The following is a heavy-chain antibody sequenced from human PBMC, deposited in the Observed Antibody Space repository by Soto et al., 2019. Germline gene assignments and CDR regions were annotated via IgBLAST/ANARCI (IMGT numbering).Heavy chain of an antibody. CDR1: RGSISGSY. CDR3: YWSGALNAAQIDV. CDR2: VYYTGST. Sequence: PSEALSLTCSVSRGSISGSYWSWIRQSPGKGLEWLGYVYYTGSTIYSPSLWSRVSISVDTSKNEFSLRLSSVTAADRAVYFCYWSGALNAAQIDVWGQGTSVTVS. D-gene: IGHD3-3*01. V-gene: IGHV4-59*01. J-gene: IGHJ6*02.